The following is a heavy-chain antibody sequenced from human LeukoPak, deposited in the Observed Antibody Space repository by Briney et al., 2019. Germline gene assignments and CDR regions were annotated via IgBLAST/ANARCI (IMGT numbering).Heavy chain of an antibody. J-gene: IGHJ4*02. D-gene: IGHD2-8*01. CDR3: STVLNGVTDY. Sequence: KPGGSLRLSCAASGFTFRNVLMSWVRQAPGKGLEWVGRIKSKSDGETTQYAAPVKGRITISRDDSRNTLYLHMDSLTTGDTAVYYCSTVLNGVTDYWGRGALVTVSS. CDR2: IKSKSDGETT. CDR1: GFTFRNVL. V-gene: IGHV3-15*01.